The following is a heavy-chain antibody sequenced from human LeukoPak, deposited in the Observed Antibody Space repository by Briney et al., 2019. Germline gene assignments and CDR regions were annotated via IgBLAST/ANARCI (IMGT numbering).Heavy chain of an antibody. J-gene: IGHJ6*04. CDR1: GFTFSIYW. V-gene: IGHV3-33*03. D-gene: IGHD3-16*01. Sequence: GGSLRLSCAASGFTFSIYWMTWVRQAPGKGLEWVAVLWSADKNRYHAASVKGRFAISRDNSKKAVFLQMNDLRPDDTGVYYCAKAKTMGLYYYFATDVWGKGTTVIVAS. CDR2: LWSADKNR. CDR3: AKAKTMGLYYYFATDV.